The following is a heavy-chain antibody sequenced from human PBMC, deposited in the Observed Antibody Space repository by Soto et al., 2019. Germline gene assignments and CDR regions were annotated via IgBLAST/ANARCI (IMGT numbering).Heavy chain of an antibody. J-gene: IGHJ4*02. V-gene: IGHV3-30*18. CDR3: AKEVHCGGGSCSWSEGFDY. D-gene: IGHD2-15*01. CDR1: GFIFSSYG. Sequence: QVQLVESGGGVVQPGRSLRLSCAASGFIFSSYGMHWVRQAPGKGLEWVAVISYEGSHTYYADSVKGRFTITRDNSKNTLYLQMNSLRPEDTAVYYCAKEVHCGGGSCSWSEGFDYWGQGTMLMVSS. CDR2: ISYEGSHT.